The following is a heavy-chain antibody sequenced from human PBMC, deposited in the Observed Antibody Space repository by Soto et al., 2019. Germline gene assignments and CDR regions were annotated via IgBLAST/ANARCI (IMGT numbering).Heavy chain of an antibody. CDR3: ARASRYYWNYMMY. V-gene: IGHV1-18*01. D-gene: IGHD1-7*01. Sequence: QVQLVQSGAEVKKPGASVKVSCKASGYTFSNDPITWVRQAPGQGLEWMGWVSAYNGNTNYAQKFKGRVTMTTDTSTSTAYMEIRSLRYDDTAVYFCARASRYYWNYMMYWGQGTLVTVSS. CDR1: GYTFSNDP. CDR2: VSAYNGNT. J-gene: IGHJ4*02.